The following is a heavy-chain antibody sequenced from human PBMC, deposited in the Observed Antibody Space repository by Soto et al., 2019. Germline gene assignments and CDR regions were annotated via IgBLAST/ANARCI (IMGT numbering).Heavy chain of an antibody. V-gene: IGHV4-31*03. D-gene: IGHD2-2*01. CDR3: AREGIVVVPAAMFGGMDV. CDR1: GGSISSGGYY. Sequence: SETLSLTCTVSGGSISSGGYYWSRIRQHPRKGLEWIGYIYYSGSTYYNQSLKSRVTISVDTSKNQFSLKLSSVTAADTAVYYCAREGIVVVPAAMFGGMDVWGQGTTVTVSS. CDR2: IYYSGST. J-gene: IGHJ6*02.